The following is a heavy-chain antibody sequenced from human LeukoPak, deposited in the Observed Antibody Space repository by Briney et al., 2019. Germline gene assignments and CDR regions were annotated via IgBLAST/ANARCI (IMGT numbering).Heavy chain of an antibody. CDR3: TREGMGTSFSAWFHP. J-gene: IGHJ5*01. V-gene: IGHV3-30*03. Sequence: PGGSLRLSCEASGFTFSNYGMHWVRQAPGKGLEWVAVISSDGGTDYYADPVKGRFTISRDSSKNTMYLQMNSLGIEDTAVYYCTREGMGTSFSAWFHPWGQGTLVTVSS. D-gene: IGHD1-7*01. CDR1: GFTFSNYG. CDR2: ISSDGGTD.